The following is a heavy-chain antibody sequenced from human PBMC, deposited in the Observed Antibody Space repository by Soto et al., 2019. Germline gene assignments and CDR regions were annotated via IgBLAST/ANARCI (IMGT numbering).Heavy chain of an antibody. CDR2: ISSSSSYI. D-gene: IGHD5-12*01. J-gene: IGHJ4*02. Sequence: GGSMRLSCAASGFTFSSYSMNWVRQAPGKGLEWVSSISSSSSYIYYADSVKGRFTISRDNAKNSLYLQMNSLRAEDTAVYYCARDRGYSGYDLDYCAQGTLVTVSS. CDR3: ARDRGYSGYDLDY. CDR1: GFTFSSYS. V-gene: IGHV3-21*01.